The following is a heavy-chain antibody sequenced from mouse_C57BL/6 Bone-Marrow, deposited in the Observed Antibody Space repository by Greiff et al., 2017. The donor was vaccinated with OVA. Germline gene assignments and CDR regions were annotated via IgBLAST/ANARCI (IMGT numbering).Heavy chain of an antibody. Sequence: EVKLQESGGGLVQPGGSLKLSCAASGFTFSDYYMYWVRQTPEKRLEWVAYISNGGGSTYYPDTVKGRFTISRDNAKNTLYLQMSRLKSEDTAMYYCARQGLLLWYFDVWGTGTTVTVSS. J-gene: IGHJ1*03. CDR1: GFTFSDYY. D-gene: IGHD1-1*01. V-gene: IGHV5-12*01. CDR2: ISNGGGST. CDR3: ARQGLLLWYFDV.